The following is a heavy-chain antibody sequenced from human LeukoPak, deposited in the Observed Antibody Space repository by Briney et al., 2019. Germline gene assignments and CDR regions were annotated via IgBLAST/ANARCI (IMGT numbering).Heavy chain of an antibody. J-gene: IGHJ3*02. V-gene: IGHV5-51*01. CDR3: VRPNNWTDVGAFDI. D-gene: IGHD1-1*01. Sequence: GESLKISWKGSGYIFTNYWIAWVRQMPGKGLEWMVIIYPGDSDTKYSPSFQGQVTISTDKSISTAYLQWSRLKASDTAIYYCVRPNNWTDVGAFDIWGKGTMVTVSS. CDR1: GYIFTNYW. CDR2: IYPGDSDT.